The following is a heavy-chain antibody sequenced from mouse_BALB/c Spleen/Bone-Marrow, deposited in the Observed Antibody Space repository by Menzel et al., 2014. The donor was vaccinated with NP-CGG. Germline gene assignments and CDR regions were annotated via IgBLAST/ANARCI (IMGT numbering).Heavy chain of an antibody. CDR2: INPSNGGT. Sequence: QVQLQQSGTELVKPGASVKSSCKASGYTFTSYYMFWVKQRPGQGLEWIGEINPSNGGTVFNEKFKSKVTLTVDKSSSTAYIQLSGLTSEDSAVYYCIRSAGTGFAYWGQGTLVTVS. CDR1: GYTFTSYY. J-gene: IGHJ3*01. D-gene: IGHD3-3*01. V-gene: IGHV1-53*01. CDR3: IRSAGTGFAY.